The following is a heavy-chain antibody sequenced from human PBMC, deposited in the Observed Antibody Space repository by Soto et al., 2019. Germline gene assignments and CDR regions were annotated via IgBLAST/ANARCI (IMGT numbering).Heavy chain of an antibody. CDR3: ARSDTLTGYFDY. Sequence: ESLKISCKASGYSFTSYWIGWVRQMPGKGLVWMGIISPGDSDTRYSPSFQGQVTISADKSINTAYLQWSSLKASDTAMYYCARSDTLTGYFDYWGQGTLVTFSS. CDR2: ISPGDSDT. D-gene: IGHD3-9*01. V-gene: IGHV5-51*01. CDR1: GYSFTSYW. J-gene: IGHJ4*02.